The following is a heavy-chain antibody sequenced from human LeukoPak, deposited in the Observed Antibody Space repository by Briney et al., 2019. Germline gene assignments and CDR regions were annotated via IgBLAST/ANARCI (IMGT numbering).Heavy chain of an antibody. Sequence: SVKVSCKASGGTFSSYAISWVRQAPGQGLEWMGGIIPIFGTANYAQKFQGRVTITADESTSTAYMELSSLRSEGTAVYYCAKDRIVGATSLFDYWGQGTLVTVSS. J-gene: IGHJ4*02. V-gene: IGHV1-69*13. CDR1: GGTFSSYA. D-gene: IGHD1-26*01. CDR2: IIPIFGTA. CDR3: AKDRIVGATSLFDY.